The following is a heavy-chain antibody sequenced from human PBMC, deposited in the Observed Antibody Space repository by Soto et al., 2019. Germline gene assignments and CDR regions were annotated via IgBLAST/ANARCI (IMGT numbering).Heavy chain of an antibody. J-gene: IGHJ4*02. CDR1: GFTFSSYA. D-gene: IGHD3-3*01. V-gene: IGHV3-23*01. CDR3: ARDQYDSKSPLL. Sequence: TGGSLRLSCAASGFTFSSYAMSWVRQAPGKGLEWVSAISGSGGSKYYADSVKGRFTISRDNSKNTLYLQMNSLRAEDTAVYYCARDQYDSKSPLLWGQGTLVTVSS. CDR2: ISGSGGSK.